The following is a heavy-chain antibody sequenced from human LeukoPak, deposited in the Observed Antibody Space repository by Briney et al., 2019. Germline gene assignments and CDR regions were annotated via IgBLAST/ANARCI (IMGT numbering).Heavy chain of an antibody. CDR2: ISGSGGST. Sequence: GGSLSLSCAASGFSFSSYAMNWVRQAPGKGLEWVGAISGSGGSTYYADSVKSRFPIPRDHSKNTLYLPMNDLRAEDTAVYYCAKTVTYGSGSYYSSFDYWGQGTLVTVSS. J-gene: IGHJ4*02. V-gene: IGHV3-23*01. D-gene: IGHD3-10*01. CDR3: AKTVTYGSGSYYSSFDY. CDR1: GFSFSSYA.